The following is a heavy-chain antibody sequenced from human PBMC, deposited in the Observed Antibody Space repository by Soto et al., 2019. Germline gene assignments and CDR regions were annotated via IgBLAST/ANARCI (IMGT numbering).Heavy chain of an antibody. CDR2: INGDTGNN. CDR1: GFNFEAYT. J-gene: IGHJ6*02. CDR3: ARGAGTGKFSQSAGDV. V-gene: IGHV1-3*01. Sequence: QIVQSGAEVKKPGASVRISCKSSGFNFEAYTIHWLRQAPGHRLEWMGSINGDTGNNSSSRKFRDRVTRSRDRAASTAYVEVRRMATDDTAVDFCARGAGTGKFSQSAGDVWGQGITVLVSS. D-gene: IGHD1-1*01.